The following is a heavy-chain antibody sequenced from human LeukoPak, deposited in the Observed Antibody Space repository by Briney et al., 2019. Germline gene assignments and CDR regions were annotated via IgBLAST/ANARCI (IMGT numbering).Heavy chain of an antibody. V-gene: IGHV1-2*02. CDR1: GYTFTGFY. J-gene: IGHJ4*02. D-gene: IGHD6-6*01. CDR2: INPNSGGT. Sequence: ASVKVSCKASGYTFTGFYIHWVRQAPGQGLEWMGWINPNSGGTNYAQKFQGRVTMTRDTSISIAYMELSKVISDDTAVYYCARDRRAYSSSSADYWGQGTLVTVSS. CDR3: ARDRRAYSSSSADY.